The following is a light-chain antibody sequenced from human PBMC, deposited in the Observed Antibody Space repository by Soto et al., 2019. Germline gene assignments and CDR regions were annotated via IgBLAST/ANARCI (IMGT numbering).Light chain of an antibody. J-gene: IGLJ1*01. Sequence: QSALTQPASVSGSPGQSITISCTGTSSDVGAYNHVSWYQQHPGKAPKLMIYEVSNRPSGVSNRFSGSKSGNTASLTISGLQAEDEADYSCSSYTSSSIPYVFGTGTKVTVL. CDR3: SSYTSSSIPYV. CDR2: EVS. V-gene: IGLV2-14*01. CDR1: SSDVGAYNH.